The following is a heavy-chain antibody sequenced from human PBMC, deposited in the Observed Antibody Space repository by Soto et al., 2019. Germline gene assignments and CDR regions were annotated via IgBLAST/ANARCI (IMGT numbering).Heavy chain of an antibody. CDR3: ARHCSAMGV. V-gene: IGHV3-53*02. Sequence: EVQLVETGGDLIQPGGSLRLSCAASGFTVSSDSMTWVRQAPGKGLEWISIIYSDNNTDYADSVKGRFSIARDTSKNILYLQMNSLTAEDTAEYYCARHCSAMGVWGQGTTVTVSS. J-gene: IGHJ6*02. CDR1: GFTVSSDS. CDR2: IYSDNNT.